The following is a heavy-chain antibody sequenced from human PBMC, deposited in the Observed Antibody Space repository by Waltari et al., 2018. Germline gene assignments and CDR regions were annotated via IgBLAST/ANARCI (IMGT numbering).Heavy chain of an antibody. Sequence: QVQLVQSGAEVKKPGASVKVSCKASGYTFTSYAMHWVRQAPGQRLEWMGWINAGNGNTKYSQKFQGRVTITRDTSASTAYMELSSLRSEDTAVYYCARDQAGIAARAGGYWGQGTLVTVSS. CDR2: INAGNGNT. J-gene: IGHJ4*02. CDR3: ARDQAGIAARAGGY. V-gene: IGHV1-3*01. D-gene: IGHD6-6*01. CDR1: GYTFTSYA.